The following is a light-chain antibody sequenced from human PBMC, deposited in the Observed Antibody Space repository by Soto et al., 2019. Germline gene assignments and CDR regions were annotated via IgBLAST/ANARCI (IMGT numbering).Light chain of an antibody. V-gene: IGKV2-28*01. Sequence: DIVMTQSPLSLPVTPGEPASISCRSSQSLLHSNGYNYLDWYLQKPGQSPQLLIYLGSNRASGVPERFSGSGSGTDFTLKISRVEAEDVGVYYCMQALQTPNTFGQGTKLETK. CDR3: MQALQTPNT. CDR1: QSLLHSNGYNY. CDR2: LGS. J-gene: IGKJ2*01.